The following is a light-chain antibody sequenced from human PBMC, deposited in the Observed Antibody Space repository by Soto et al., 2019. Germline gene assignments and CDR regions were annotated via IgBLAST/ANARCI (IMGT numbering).Light chain of an antibody. CDR3: MQSMQLPYT. CDR2: ELL. V-gene: IGKV2D-29*01. J-gene: IGKJ2*01. CDR1: QSLLHSDGQTY. Sequence: DIVLTQTPVSLSVTPGQPASISCKSSQSLLHSDGQTYLFWYLQKPGQPPQLLIYELLHRFSGVPDRFSGSGSGIDFTLRISRVEAEDVGVYYCMQSMQLPYTFGRGTKLEIK.